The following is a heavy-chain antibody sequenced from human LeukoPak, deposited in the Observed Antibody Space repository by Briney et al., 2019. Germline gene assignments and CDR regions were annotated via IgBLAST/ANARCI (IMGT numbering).Heavy chain of an antibody. Sequence: PGGSLRLSCAASGFTFDDYAMHWVRHAPGKGLEWVSLISGDGGSTYYADSVKGRFTISRDNSKNSLYLQMNSLRTEDTALYYCAKDVGGSHDSDYWGQGTLVTVSS. CDR2: ISGDGGST. D-gene: IGHD3-16*01. V-gene: IGHV3-43*02. CDR1: GFTFDDYA. J-gene: IGHJ4*02. CDR3: AKDVGGSHDSDY.